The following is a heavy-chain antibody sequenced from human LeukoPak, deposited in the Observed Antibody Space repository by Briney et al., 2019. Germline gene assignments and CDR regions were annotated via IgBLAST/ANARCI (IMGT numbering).Heavy chain of an antibody. D-gene: IGHD5-18*01. CDR3: ARGGRYSYGTQFDY. CDR2: MNPNSGNT. Sequence: RASVKVSCKASGYTFTSYDINWVRQATGQGLEWMGWMNPNSGNTGYAQKFQGRVTMTRNTSISTAYMELSSLRSGDTAVYYCARGGRYSYGTQFDYWGQGTLVTVSS. V-gene: IGHV1-8*01. CDR1: GYTFTSYD. J-gene: IGHJ4*02.